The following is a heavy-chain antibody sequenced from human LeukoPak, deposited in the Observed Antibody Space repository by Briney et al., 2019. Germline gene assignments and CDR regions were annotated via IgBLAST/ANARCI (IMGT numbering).Heavy chain of an antibody. J-gene: IGHJ4*02. V-gene: IGHV3-15*01. CDR3: TTEQWLALGDY. CDR1: GFTFNNAW. CDR2: IKSKTDGGTT. Sequence: GGSLRLSCAASGFTFNNAWMSWVRQAPGKGLEWVGRIKSKTDGGTTDYAAPVKGRFTISRDDSKNTLYLQMNSLKTEDTAVYYCTTEQWLALGDYWGQGTLVTVSS. D-gene: IGHD6-19*01.